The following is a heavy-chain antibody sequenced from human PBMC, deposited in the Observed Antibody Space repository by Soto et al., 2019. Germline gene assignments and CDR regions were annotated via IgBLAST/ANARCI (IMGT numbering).Heavy chain of an antibody. D-gene: IGHD3-16*01. CDR3: VLVDNYVTPTPQDV. CDR1: GYIFVNYG. Sequence: QVQLVQSGDEVKKPGASVKVSCKASGYIFVNYGIAWVRQAQGQGLEWMGWISPYTGNTHSATQVQGRLTMTTDTSKSTAYMDLGSLTSDDTAVYYCVLVDNYVTPTPQDVWGQGTTVTVSS. V-gene: IGHV1-18*01. J-gene: IGHJ6*02. CDR2: ISPYTGNT.